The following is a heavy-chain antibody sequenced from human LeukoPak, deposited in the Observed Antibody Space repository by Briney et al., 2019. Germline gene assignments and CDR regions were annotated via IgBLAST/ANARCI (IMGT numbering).Heavy chain of an antibody. CDR2: IYYSGST. J-gene: IGHJ4*02. CDR1: GGSISSSSYY. CDR3: ARRVYCSSTSCYTAIYYFDY. V-gene: IGHV4-39*01. D-gene: IGHD2-2*02. Sequence: SETLSLTCTVSGGSISSSSYYWGWIRQPPGTGREWIGSIYYSGSTYYNPSLKSRVTISVDTSKNQFSLKLSSVTAADTAVYYCARRVYCSSTSCYTAIYYFDYWGQGTLVTVSS.